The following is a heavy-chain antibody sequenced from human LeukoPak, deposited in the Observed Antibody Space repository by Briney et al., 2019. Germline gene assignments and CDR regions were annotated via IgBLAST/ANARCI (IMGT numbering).Heavy chain of an antibody. CDR1: EFTFSGFW. CDR3: VRGGGSFDS. CDR2: IKYDGSDK. V-gene: IGHV3-7*04. D-gene: IGHD3-16*01. J-gene: IGHJ4*02. Sequence: PGGSLRLSCAASEFTFSGFWMSWVRQAPTKGLEWVANIKYDGSDKHYVDSVKGRFTVSRDNANNSLYLQMNSLRAEDTAVYYCVRGGGSFDSWGQGTLVTVSS.